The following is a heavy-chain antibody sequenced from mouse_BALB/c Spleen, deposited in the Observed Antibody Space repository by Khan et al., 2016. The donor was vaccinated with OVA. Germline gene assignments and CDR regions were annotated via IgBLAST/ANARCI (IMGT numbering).Heavy chain of an antibody. J-gene: IGHJ1*01. D-gene: IGHD3-1*01. CDR1: GYTFTNYG. CDR2: INTYSGAP. V-gene: IGHV9-3-1*01. Sequence: QIQLVQSGPELKKPGETVKISCKASGYTFTNYGMNWVKQAPGKGLKWMGWINTYSGAPTSAADFKGRSAFSFETSASTAYLQMKNLKDEDTATYFCARSSSYWYFDVWGAGTTVTVSS. CDR3: ARSSSYWYFDV.